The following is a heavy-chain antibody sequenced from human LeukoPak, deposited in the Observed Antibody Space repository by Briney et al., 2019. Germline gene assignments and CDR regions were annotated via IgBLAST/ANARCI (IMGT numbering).Heavy chain of an antibody. CDR1: GFTLGSHD. CDR2: IAFGFHT. Sequence: GGSLRLSCTDSGFTLGSHDIHWVRQTARGGVQWVAAIAFGFHTLHAGPVTGRFTVPREDAKKSLYLQMNSLRAGDTAVYYCVREARGYHYTYFDYWGQGTLVTVSS. D-gene: IGHD5-18*01. CDR3: VREARGYHYTYFDY. J-gene: IGHJ4*02. V-gene: IGHV3-13*01.